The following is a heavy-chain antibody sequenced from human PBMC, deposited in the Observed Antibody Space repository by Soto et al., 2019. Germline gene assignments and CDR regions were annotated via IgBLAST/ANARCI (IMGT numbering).Heavy chain of an antibody. CDR3: AKGPHTNVGWPYYFES. J-gene: IGHJ4*02. CDR2: SSPRGDTI. CDR1: GFTLGNYP. V-gene: IGHV3-48*02. D-gene: IGHD6-19*01. Sequence: RGWSLRLSCVASGFTLGNYPMNWVRPTPGKGLEWISYSSPRGDTIYYADSVEGRFTVSRDSARNSLSLHMSSLRDEDSALYYCAKGPHTNVGWPYYFESWGQGVPVTGSA.